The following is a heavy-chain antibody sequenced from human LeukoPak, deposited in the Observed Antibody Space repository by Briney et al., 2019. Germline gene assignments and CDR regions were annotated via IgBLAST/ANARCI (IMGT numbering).Heavy chain of an antibody. J-gene: IGHJ5*02. Sequence: ASVKVSCKVSGYTLTELSMHWVRQAPGKGVEWMGGFDPEDGETIYAQKFQGRVTMTEDTSTDTAYMELSSLRSEDTAVYYCATEGSYITGPPVSWFDPWGQGTLVTVSS. CDR2: FDPEDGET. CDR1: GYTLTELS. CDR3: ATEGSYITGPPVSWFDP. V-gene: IGHV1-24*01. D-gene: IGHD1-20*01.